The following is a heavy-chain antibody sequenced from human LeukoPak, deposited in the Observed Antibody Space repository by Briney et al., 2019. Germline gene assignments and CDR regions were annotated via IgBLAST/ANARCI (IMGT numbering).Heavy chain of an antibody. CDR1: GFTFDDYA. V-gene: IGHV3-9*01. CDR3: AKGGGAHLTYYHYMDV. J-gene: IGHJ6*03. CDR2: ISWNSGSI. Sequence: PGGSLRLSCAASGFTFDDYAMHWVRQAPGKGLEWVSGISWNSGSIGYADSVKGRFTISRDNAKNSLYLQMNSLRAEDTALYYCAKGGGAHLTYYHYMDVWGKGTTVTISS. D-gene: IGHD3-16*01.